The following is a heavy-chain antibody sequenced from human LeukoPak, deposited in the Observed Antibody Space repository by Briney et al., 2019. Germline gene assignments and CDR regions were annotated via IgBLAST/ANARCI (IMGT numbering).Heavy chain of an antibody. J-gene: IGHJ6*03. D-gene: IGHD1-26*01. CDR1: GYNFTTYA. Sequence: GASVKVSCKASGYNFTTYAIHWVRQAPGQRLEWMGWINAGTGNTRYSQEFQGRITFTRDTSASTAYMELSSLRSEDMAVYYCARSEMGGRWSYYYYYMDVWGEGTTVTVSS. V-gene: IGHV1-3*03. CDR2: INAGTGNT. CDR3: ARSEMGGRWSYYYYYMDV.